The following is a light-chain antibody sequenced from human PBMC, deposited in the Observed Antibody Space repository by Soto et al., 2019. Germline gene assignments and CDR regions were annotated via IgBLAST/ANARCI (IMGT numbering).Light chain of an antibody. J-gene: IGLJ1*01. Sequence: QSVLTQPPSVSAAPGQEVTISCSGSSSNIAANSVSWYQHLPGTAPKLLIYDTDRRPSGIPAQSSGSKSGTSATLGITGLQTGDEADYYCGAWDTSLGVYVFGSGTKVTVL. V-gene: IGLV1-51*01. CDR2: DTD. CDR3: GAWDTSLGVYV. CDR1: SSNIAANS.